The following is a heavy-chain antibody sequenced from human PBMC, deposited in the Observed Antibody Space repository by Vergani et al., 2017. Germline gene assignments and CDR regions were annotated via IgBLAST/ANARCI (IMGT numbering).Heavy chain of an antibody. Sequence: QVQLQESGPGLVKASQTLSLTCSVSGAYVGSGGYYWTWVRQRPGMGLDLMGYIYYSGTTYYNSSLEGRLPISLDTPENHLSLKLTSVTDADTAVYYWARQKDYYMGVWGKGTTVTVS. V-gene: IGHV4-31*03. CDR2: IYYSGTT. J-gene: IGHJ6*03. CDR3: ARQKDYYMGV. CDR1: GAYVGSGGYY.